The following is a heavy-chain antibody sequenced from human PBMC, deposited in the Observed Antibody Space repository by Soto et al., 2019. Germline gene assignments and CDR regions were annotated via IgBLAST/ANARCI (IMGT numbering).Heavy chain of an antibody. Sequence: QVQLVQSGAEVKKPGASVKVSCKASGYTFTSYDINWVRQATGQGLEWMGWMNANSGNTGYAQKVQGRVTMTRNTSISTAYMEMSSLRSEDTAVYYCARESHTYYYYDYMYVWGKGTTVTVAS. CDR2: MNANSGNT. V-gene: IGHV1-8*01. CDR1: GYTFTSYD. J-gene: IGHJ6*03. D-gene: IGHD2-2*02. CDR3: ARESHTYYYYDYMYV.